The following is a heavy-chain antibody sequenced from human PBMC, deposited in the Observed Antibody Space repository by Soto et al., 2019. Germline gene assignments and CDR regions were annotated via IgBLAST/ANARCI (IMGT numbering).Heavy chain of an antibody. V-gene: IGHV4-31*03. CDR3: ASLRGSGTNYFFDY. Sequence: QVQLQESGPGLVKPSQTLSLTCTVSGGSISNGDYYWSWIRQHPGKGLEWIGYISYNGNAYYTPSLKSRITISVDTSENQFSLKLTSVTAADTAVYYCASLRGSGTNYFFDYWGQGTLVTVSS. D-gene: IGHD3-10*01. CDR1: GGSISNGDYY. CDR2: ISYNGNA. J-gene: IGHJ4*02.